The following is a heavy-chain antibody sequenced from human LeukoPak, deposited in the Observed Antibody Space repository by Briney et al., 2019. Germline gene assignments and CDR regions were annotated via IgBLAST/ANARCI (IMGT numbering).Heavy chain of an antibody. CDR3: ARGPANLLWFGEDYFDY. Sequence: GASVKVSCKASGYTFTSYGISWVRQAPGQGLEWMGWISAYNGNANYAQKVQGRVTMTTDTSTSTVYMELRSLRSDDTAVYYCARGPANLLWFGEDYFDYWGQGTLVTVSS. CDR2: ISAYNGNA. J-gene: IGHJ4*02. CDR1: GYTFTSYG. V-gene: IGHV1-18*01. D-gene: IGHD3-10*01.